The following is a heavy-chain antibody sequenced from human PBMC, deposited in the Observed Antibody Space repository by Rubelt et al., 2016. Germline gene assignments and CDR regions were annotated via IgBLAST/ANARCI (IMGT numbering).Heavy chain of an antibody. CDR2: IKYDGSEK. CDR3: ARDEA. Sequence: SCAGSGFTFSNYWMSWVRQAPGKGLEWVAYIKYDGSEKDYVDSVKGRFTISRDNAKNSLYLQMYSLRVEDTAVYYCARDEAWGQGTLVTVSS. V-gene: IGHV3-7*05. J-gene: IGHJ5*02. CDR1: GFTFSNYW.